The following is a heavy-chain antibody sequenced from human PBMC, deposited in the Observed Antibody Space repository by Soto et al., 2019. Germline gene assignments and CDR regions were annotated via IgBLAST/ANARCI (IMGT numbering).Heavy chain of an antibody. J-gene: IGHJ4*02. CDR3: ARARATIAAAAIFDC. CDR2: IYYSGST. D-gene: IGHD6-13*01. Sequence: PSETLSLTCTVSGGSVSSGSYYWSWIRQPPGKGLEWIGYIYYSGSTNYNPSLKSRVTISVDTSKNQFSLKLTSVTAADTAVYYCARARATIAAAAIFDCWGQGTLVTVSS. CDR1: GGSVSSGSYY. V-gene: IGHV4-61*01.